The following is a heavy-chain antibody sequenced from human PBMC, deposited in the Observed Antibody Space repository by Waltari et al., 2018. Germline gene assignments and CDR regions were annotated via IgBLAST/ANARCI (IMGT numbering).Heavy chain of an antibody. CDR1: GFTFRSYT. CDR2: ISSSSSYI. Sequence: EVQLVESGGGLVKPGGSLRLSCAASGFTFRSYTMNWVRQAPGKGLEWVSSISSSSSYIYYADSVKGRFTISRDNAKNSLYLQMNSLRAEDTAVYYCARDRLGGGDYWGQGTLVTVSS. CDR3: ARDRLGGGDY. V-gene: IGHV3-21*01. D-gene: IGHD3-10*01. J-gene: IGHJ4*02.